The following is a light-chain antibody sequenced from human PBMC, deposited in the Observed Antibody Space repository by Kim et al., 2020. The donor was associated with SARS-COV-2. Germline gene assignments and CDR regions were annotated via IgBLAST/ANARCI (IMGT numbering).Light chain of an antibody. J-gene: IGKJ2*01. V-gene: IGKV1-39*01. Sequence: DIQMTQSPSSLPASVGDRVTITCRASQTINTYLNWYQQKPGKAPKLLIYAATTLQIGVPSRFSGSGSGTDFTLTITSLQPEDFATYFCQQSYSTLYTFGQGTKVDIK. CDR3: QQSYSTLYT. CDR2: AAT. CDR1: QTINTY.